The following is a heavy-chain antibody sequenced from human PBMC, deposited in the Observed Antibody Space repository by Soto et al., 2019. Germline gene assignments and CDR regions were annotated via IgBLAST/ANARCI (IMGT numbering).Heavy chain of an antibody. Sequence: QVQLVESGGAVVQPGGSLRLSCAASGFILSAYGIDWFRQPPGKGLEWVAVISHDGIAQYYAESVEGRFTVSRDNSENIVYLQMNSLRREDTAMYHCAKEGSARVSRWDDYWGQGTLVTVSS. CDR1: GFILSAYG. CDR2: ISHDGIAQ. D-gene: IGHD1-26*01. J-gene: IGHJ4*02. CDR3: AKEGSARVSRWDDY. V-gene: IGHV3-30*18.